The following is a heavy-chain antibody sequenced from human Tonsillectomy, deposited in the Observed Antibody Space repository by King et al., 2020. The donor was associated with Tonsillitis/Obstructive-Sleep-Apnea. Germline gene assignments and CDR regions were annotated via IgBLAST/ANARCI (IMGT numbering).Heavy chain of an antibody. D-gene: IGHD3-3*01. CDR1: GYSFTTHW. Sequence: VQLVESGAEVKKPGESLKISCKGSGYSFTTHWIAWVRQMPGKGLEWMGIINPGDSDARYGPSFQGQVTISDDKSISTAYLQWSSLKASDTAMYYCARHKRPRGVIDAFDIWGQGTRVIVSS. CDR2: INPGDSDA. V-gene: IGHV5-51*01. J-gene: IGHJ3*02. CDR3: ARHKRPRGVIDAFDI.